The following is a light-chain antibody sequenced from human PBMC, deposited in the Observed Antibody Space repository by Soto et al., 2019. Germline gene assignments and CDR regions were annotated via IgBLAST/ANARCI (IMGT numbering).Light chain of an antibody. J-gene: IGKJ1*01. CDR3: QPRQRWTRT. CDR1: QYVGTR. V-gene: IGKV3-11*01. Sequence: TQSPSSVSSSPGETATLSCIGSQYVGTRLAWYQHKPGQAPRLIIYYTYNRATGIPARFSGSGSGKELTLTIHRLAPADFEISHRQPRQRWTRTFGQRKKV. CDR2: YTY.